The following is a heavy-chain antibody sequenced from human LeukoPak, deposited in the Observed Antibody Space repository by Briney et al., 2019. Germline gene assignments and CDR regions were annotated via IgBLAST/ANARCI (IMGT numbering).Heavy chain of an antibody. CDR2: IYYSGST. Sequence: SETLSLTCTVSGGSISSGDYYWSWIRQPPGKGLEWIGYIYYSGSTYYNPSLKSRVTISVDTSKNQFSLKLSSVTAADTAMYYCARGAAEDYDYVWGSYRTVFDYWGQGTLVTVSS. D-gene: IGHD3-16*02. CDR3: ARGAAEDYDYVWGSYRTVFDY. V-gene: IGHV4-30-4*01. CDR1: GGSISSGDYY. J-gene: IGHJ4*02.